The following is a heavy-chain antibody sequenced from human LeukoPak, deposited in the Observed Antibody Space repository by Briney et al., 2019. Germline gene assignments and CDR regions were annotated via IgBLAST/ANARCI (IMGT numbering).Heavy chain of an antibody. CDR2: INPNSGGT. Sequence: ASVKVSCKASGYTFTGYYMHWVRRAPGQGLEWMGWINPNSGGTNYAQKFQGRVTMTRDTSISTAYMELSRLRSDDTAVYYCARAGGNCSSTSCSRGRWFDPWGQGTLVTVSS. CDR3: ARAGGNCSSTSCSRGRWFDP. D-gene: IGHD2-2*01. CDR1: GYTFTGYY. V-gene: IGHV1-2*02. J-gene: IGHJ5*02.